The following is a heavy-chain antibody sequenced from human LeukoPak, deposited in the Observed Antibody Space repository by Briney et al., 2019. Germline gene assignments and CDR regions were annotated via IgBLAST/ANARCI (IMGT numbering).Heavy chain of an antibody. CDR3: ARTAYYYDSSGYDDAFDI. D-gene: IGHD3-22*01. CDR2: ISRSGSTR. V-gene: IGHV3-48*04. CDR1: GFTFSNYG. Sequence: GGSLRLSCVASGFTFSNYGMHWVRQAPGKGLEWVSHISRSGSTRYYADSLKGRFTISRDNAKNSLYLQMNSLRAEDTAVYYCARTAYYYDSSGYDDAFDIWGQGTMVTVSS. J-gene: IGHJ3*02.